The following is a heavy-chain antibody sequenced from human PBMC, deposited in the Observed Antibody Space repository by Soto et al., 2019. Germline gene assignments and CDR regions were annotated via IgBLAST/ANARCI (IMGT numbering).Heavy chain of an antibody. CDR2: ISSSSSYI. Sequence: PGGSLRLSCAASGFTFSSYSMNWVRQAPGKGLEWVSSISSSSSYIYYADSVKGRFTISRDNAKNSLYLQMNSLRAEDTAVYYCATSGTYCSGGSCINWFDPWGRGTLVTVSS. D-gene: IGHD2-15*01. CDR3: ATSGTYCSGGSCINWFDP. V-gene: IGHV3-21*01. J-gene: IGHJ5*02. CDR1: GFTFSSYS.